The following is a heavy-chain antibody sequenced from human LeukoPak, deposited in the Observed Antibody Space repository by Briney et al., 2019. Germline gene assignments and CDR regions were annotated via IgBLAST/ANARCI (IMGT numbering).Heavy chain of an antibody. Sequence: GGSLRLSCAASGFTFSSYAMSWVRQAPGKGLEWVSTISGSGSDTYYADSVKGRFTISRDNSENTLYLQINSLGAGDTAIYYCAKVPYSDYGSGRPPFMDVWGQGTTVAVSS. CDR3: AKVPYSDYGSGRPPFMDV. D-gene: IGHD3-10*01. V-gene: IGHV3-23*01. J-gene: IGHJ6*02. CDR2: ISGSGSDT. CDR1: GFTFSSYA.